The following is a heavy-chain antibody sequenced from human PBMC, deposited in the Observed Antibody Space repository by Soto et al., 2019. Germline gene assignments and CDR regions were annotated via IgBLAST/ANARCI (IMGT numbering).Heavy chain of an antibody. J-gene: IGHJ3*02. CDR3: ARGPTHLTAYDAFDI. CDR1: GGTFSSYA. D-gene: IGHD7-27*01. Sequence: ASVKVSCKASGGTFSSYAISWVRQAPGQGLEWMGGIIPIFGTANYAQKFQGRVTITADESTSTAYMELSSLRSEDTAVYYCARGPTHLTAYDAFDIWGQGTMVTVSS. V-gene: IGHV1-69*13. CDR2: IIPIFGTA.